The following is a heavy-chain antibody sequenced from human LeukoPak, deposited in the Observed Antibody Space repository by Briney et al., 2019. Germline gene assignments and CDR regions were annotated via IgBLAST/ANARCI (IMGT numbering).Heavy chain of an antibody. CDR2: ISYDGSNK. D-gene: IGHD3-10*01. J-gene: IGHJ3*02. CDR1: GFTFSSYG. Sequence: GGSLRLSCAASGFTFSSYGMHWVRQAPGKGLDGVAVISYDGSNKYYADSVKGRFTISRDNSKNTLYLQMNSLRAEDTAVYYCAKLFGSGSYSGTFDIWGQGTMVTVSS. CDR3: AKLFGSGSYSGTFDI. V-gene: IGHV3-30*18.